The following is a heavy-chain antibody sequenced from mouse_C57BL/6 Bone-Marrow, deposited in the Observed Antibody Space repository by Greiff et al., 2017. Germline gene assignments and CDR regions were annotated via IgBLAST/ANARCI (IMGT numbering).Heavy chain of an antibody. Sequence: VQLVESGAELARPGASVKLSCKASGYTFTSYGLSWVKQRTGQGLEWIGEIYPRNGNTYYNEKFKSKTTLTPDKSSSTAYMELRSLTSEDSAVYFCAREKNYAGFDYWGQGTTLTVSS. J-gene: IGHJ2*01. D-gene: IGHD1-1*02. CDR1: GYTFTSYG. CDR2: IYPRNGNT. CDR3: AREKNYAGFDY. V-gene: IGHV1-81*01.